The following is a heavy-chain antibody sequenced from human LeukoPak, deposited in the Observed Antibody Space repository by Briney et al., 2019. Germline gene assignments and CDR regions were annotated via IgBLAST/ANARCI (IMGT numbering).Heavy chain of an antibody. V-gene: IGHV3-30-3*01. J-gene: IGHJ4*02. CDR1: GFTFSSYA. D-gene: IGHD4-17*01. CDR2: ISYDGSNK. CDR3: AKDPYGDYVV. Sequence: GGSLRLSCAASGFTFSSYAMHWVRQAPGKGLEWVAVISYDGSNKYYADSVKGRFTISRDNSKNTLYLQMNSLRAEDTAVYYCAKDPYGDYVVWGQGTLVTVSS.